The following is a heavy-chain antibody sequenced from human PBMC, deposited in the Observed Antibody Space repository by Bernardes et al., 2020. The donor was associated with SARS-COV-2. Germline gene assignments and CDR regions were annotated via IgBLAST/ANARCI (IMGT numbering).Heavy chain of an antibody. D-gene: IGHD6-19*01. CDR2: IYYSGST. V-gene: IGHV4-28*01. CDR3: AGSHNPVERRIAVAGGWGLDV. J-gene: IGHJ6*02. Sequence: SETLSLTCAVSGYSISSSNWWGWIRQPPGKGLEWIGYIYYSGSTYYNPSLKSRVTMSVDTSKNQFSLTLSSVTAVDTAVYYCAGSHNPVERRIAVAGGWGLDVWGQGTTVTVSS. CDR1: GYSISSSNW.